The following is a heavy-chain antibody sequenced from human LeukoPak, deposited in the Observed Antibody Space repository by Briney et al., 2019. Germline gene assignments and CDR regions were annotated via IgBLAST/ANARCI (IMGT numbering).Heavy chain of an antibody. J-gene: IGHJ4*02. CDR1: GGSFSGYY. CDR2: INHSGST. CDR3: AGLAEGSDY. D-gene: IGHD6-13*01. Sequence: PSETLSLTCAVYGGSFSGYYWCWIRQPPGKGLEWIGEINHSGSTNYNPSLKSRVTISVDTSKNQFSLKLSSVTAADTAVYYCAGLAEGSDYWGQGILVTVSS. V-gene: IGHV4-34*01.